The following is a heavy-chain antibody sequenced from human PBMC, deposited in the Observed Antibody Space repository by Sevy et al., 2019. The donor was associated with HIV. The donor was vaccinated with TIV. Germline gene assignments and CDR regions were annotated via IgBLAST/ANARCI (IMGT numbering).Heavy chain of an antibody. J-gene: IGHJ4*02. CDR2: ISGHGGST. Sequence: GGSLRLSCAASGFIFNSYAMSWVRQAPGKGLEWISTISGHGGSTYYADSVKGRFTISSDNFGKIVDLQMDNLRADDTAIYYCAGGFCSGFDYWGQGPLITVSS. CDR1: GFIFNSYA. V-gene: IGHV3-23*01. CDR3: AGGFCSGFDY. D-gene: IGHD3-3*01.